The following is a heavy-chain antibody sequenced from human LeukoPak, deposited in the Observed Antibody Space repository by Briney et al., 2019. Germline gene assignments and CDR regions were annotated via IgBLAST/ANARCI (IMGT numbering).Heavy chain of an antibody. CDR2: ISSSGSTI. V-gene: IGHV3-11*04. CDR3: AKDYNRGLPDY. J-gene: IGHJ4*02. D-gene: IGHD2-21*01. Sequence: GGSLRLSCAASGFTFSDYYMSWIRQAPGKGLEWVSYISSSGSTIYYADSVKGRFTISRENSKNVLYLQMSSLRAEDTAVYYCAKDYNRGLPDYWGQGTLVIVSS. CDR1: GFTFSDYY.